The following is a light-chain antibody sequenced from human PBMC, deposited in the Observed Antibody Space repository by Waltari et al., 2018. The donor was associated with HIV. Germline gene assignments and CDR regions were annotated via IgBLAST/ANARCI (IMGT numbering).Light chain of an antibody. Sequence: QSALTQPASVSGSPGQSLTISCTGTSSDVGGYNYVSWYQQHPGKAPQLRIYEVSNRPSGVSNRFSGSKSGNTASLTISGLQAEDEADYYCSSYTSSSTLVFGGGTKLTVL. CDR1: SSDVGGYNY. J-gene: IGLJ2*01. CDR3: SSYTSSSTLV. CDR2: EVS. V-gene: IGLV2-14*01.